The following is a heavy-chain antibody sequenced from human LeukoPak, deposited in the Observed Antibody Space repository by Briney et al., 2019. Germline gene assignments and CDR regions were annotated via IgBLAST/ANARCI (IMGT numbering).Heavy chain of an antibody. J-gene: IGHJ6*04. D-gene: IGHD3-3*01. Sequence: SETLSLTCTVSGGSISSYYWSWIRQPPGKGLEWIGYIYYSGSTNYNPSLKSRVTISVDTSKNQFSLKLSSVTAADTAVYYCARDHDSLGMDVWGTGTTVTVSS. CDR2: IYYSGST. CDR1: GGSISSYY. CDR3: ARDHDSLGMDV. V-gene: IGHV4-59*01.